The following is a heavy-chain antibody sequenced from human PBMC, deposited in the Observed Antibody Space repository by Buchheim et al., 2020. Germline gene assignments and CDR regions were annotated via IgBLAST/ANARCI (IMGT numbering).Heavy chain of an antibody. J-gene: IGHJ6*02. CDR1: GFTFSSYG. D-gene: IGHD6-6*01. Sequence: QVQLVESGGGVVQPGRSLRLSCAASGFTFSSYGMHWVRQAPGKGLEWVAVISYDGSNKYYADSVKGRFPISRDNSQNPLVLQMNSLRAEDTAVYYCAKLSIAEYGMDVWGQGTT. CDR3: AKLSIAEYGMDV. CDR2: ISYDGSNK. V-gene: IGHV3-30*18.